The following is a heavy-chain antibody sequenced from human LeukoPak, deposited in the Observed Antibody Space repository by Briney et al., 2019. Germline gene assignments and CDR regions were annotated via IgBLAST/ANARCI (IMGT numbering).Heavy chain of an antibody. CDR1: GGSMRSSNFY. CDR2: IYHSGST. CDR3: ARTHFDSLGWFDP. Sequence: PSETLSLTCTVSGGSMRSSNFYWGWILQPPWKGLDWMGNIYHSGSTYYNPSAKSRVTVSVDVSTNRFSLNLTSVTAADTALSFCARTHFDSLGWFDPWGQGIQVIVSS. D-gene: IGHD3-9*01. V-gene: IGHV4-39*07. J-gene: IGHJ5*02.